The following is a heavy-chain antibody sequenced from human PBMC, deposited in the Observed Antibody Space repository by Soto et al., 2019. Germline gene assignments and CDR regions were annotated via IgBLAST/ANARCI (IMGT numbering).Heavy chain of an antibody. D-gene: IGHD5-12*01. CDR2: LTGNGEST. Sequence: EVQLLESGGGLVQPGGSLRLSCAASGFTFSTYAMSWVRQAPGKGLEWVSALTGNGESTYYADSVKGRYNISRDNSKNTLYLQVSSLSAAETAVYYSAKDCGYEMTHAFHVWGQGAVVTVSS. J-gene: IGHJ3*01. CDR1: GFTFSTYA. V-gene: IGHV3-23*01. CDR3: AKDCGYEMTHAFHV.